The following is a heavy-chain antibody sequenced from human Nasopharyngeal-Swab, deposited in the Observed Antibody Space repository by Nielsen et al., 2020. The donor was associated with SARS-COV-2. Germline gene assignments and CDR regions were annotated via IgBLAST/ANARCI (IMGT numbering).Heavy chain of an antibody. J-gene: IGHJ6*02. CDR3: ARYSTSSNYYNGLDV. V-gene: IGHV3-11*01. CDR2: ISRDGSVV. D-gene: IGHD6-6*01. Sequence: GGSLRLSCAASGFNFSDYYMGWIRQAPGKGLEWVSYISRDGSVVYYADPLEGRFTISRDDAKNSVYLQMNSLRAEDTAVYYCARYSTSSNYYNGLDVWGQGTMVTVFS. CDR1: GFNFSDYY.